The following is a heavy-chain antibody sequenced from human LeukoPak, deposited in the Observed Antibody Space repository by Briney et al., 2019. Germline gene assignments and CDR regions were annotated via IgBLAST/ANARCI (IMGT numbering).Heavy chain of an antibody. D-gene: IGHD2-2*01. Sequence: KASETLSLTCTVSGYSISSGYYWGWIRQPPGKGLEWIGSIYYSGTTYYNPSLKSRVTISVDTSKNQFSLKLSSVTAADTAVYFCARDCSGTSCGFDYWGQGALVTVSS. CDR1: GYSISSGYY. J-gene: IGHJ4*02. CDR2: IYYSGTT. V-gene: IGHV4-38-2*02. CDR3: ARDCSGTSCGFDY.